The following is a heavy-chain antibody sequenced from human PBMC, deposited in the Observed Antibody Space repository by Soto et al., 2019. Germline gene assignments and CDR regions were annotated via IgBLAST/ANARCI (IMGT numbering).Heavy chain of an antibody. CDR3: ASPMTTVTYYYGMDV. Sequence: QVQLVQSGAEVKKPGASVKVSCKASGYTFTSYDINWVRQATGQGLEWMGWMNPNSGNTGYAQKFQGRVTMTRNTYXXTAYMELSSLRSEDTAVYYCASPMTTVTYYYGMDVWGHGTTVTVSS. V-gene: IGHV1-8*01. CDR1: GYTFTSYD. D-gene: IGHD4-17*01. J-gene: IGHJ6*02. CDR2: MNPNSGNT.